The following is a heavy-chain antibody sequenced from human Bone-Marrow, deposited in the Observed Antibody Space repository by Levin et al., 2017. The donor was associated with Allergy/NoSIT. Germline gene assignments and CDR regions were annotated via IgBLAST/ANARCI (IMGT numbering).Heavy chain of an antibody. CDR2: INPSVGHT. Sequence: ASVKVSCKASGYTFISYYMHWVRQAPGQGLEWMGIINPSVGHTNFAQKFQGRVIMTRDTSTSTVSMELSSLRSEDTAVYYCARQETVLKGYGLGAFDIWGQGTMVTVSS. D-gene: IGHD2-8*02. V-gene: IGHV1-46*01. CDR1: GYTFISYY. CDR3: ARQETVLKGYGLGAFDI. J-gene: IGHJ3*02.